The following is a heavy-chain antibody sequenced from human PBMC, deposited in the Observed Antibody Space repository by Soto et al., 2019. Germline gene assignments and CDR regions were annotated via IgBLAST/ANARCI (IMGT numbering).Heavy chain of an antibody. V-gene: IGHV1-2*02. CDR3: ARIKCCLTSYTGMDV. CDR1: GYPVSDYF. D-gene: IGHD2-2*02. Sequence: GASVKVSCKPSGYPVSDYFIQGVRQAPGQGLEWVAWINPKTAATNYAKKFQGRVSLTWATSSTTAYLELPRLRPDDTVLYYCARIKCCLTSYTGMDVWGQGTTATVS. J-gene: IGHJ6*02. CDR2: INPKTAAT.